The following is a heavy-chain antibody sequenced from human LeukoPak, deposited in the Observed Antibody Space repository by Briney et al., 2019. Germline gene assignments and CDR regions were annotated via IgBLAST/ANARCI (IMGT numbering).Heavy chain of an antibody. J-gene: IGHJ5*02. CDR1: GFTFDDYA. CDR2: ISWNSGSI. CDR3: ARSPATGIWSGYSLNWFDP. Sequence: GRSLRLSCAASGFTFDDYAMHWVRQVPGKGLEWVSGISWNSGSIAYADSVKGRFTISRDNAKNSLYLQMNSLRAEDTAVYYWARSPATGIWSGYSLNWFDPWGQGTLVTVSS. V-gene: IGHV3-9*01. D-gene: IGHD3-3*01.